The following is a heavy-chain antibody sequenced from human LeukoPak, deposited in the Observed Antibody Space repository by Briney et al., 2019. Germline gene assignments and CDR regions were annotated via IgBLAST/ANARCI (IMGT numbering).Heavy chain of an antibody. Sequence: PGGSLRLSCAASGFAFSNYWMSWVRQAPGKGLEWVSYISSSGSTIYYADSVKGRFTISRDNAKNSLYLQMNSLRAEDTAVYYCARDNYYYDSSGYYLISNWFDPWGQGTLVTVSS. D-gene: IGHD3-22*01. CDR2: ISSSGSTI. V-gene: IGHV3-48*04. J-gene: IGHJ5*02. CDR1: GFAFSNYW. CDR3: ARDNYYYDSSGYYLISNWFDP.